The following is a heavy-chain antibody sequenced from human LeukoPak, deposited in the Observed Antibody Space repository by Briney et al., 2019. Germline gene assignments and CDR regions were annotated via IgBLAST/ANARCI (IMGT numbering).Heavy chain of an antibody. J-gene: IGHJ4*02. V-gene: IGHV3-30*18. Sequence: GGSLRLSCAAPGFTFSSYAMHWVRQAPGKGLEWVAVISYDGSNKYYADSVKGRFTISRDNSKNTLYLQMSSLRAEDTAVYYCVKLDYWGQGTLVTVSS. CDR2: ISYDGSNK. CDR3: VKLDY. CDR1: GFTFSSYA.